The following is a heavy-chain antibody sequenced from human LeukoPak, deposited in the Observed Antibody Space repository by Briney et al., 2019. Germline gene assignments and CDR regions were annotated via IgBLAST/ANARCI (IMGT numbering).Heavy chain of an antibody. J-gene: IGHJ4*02. CDR2: ISYNGSNK. V-gene: IGHV3-30*18. D-gene: IGHD2/OR15-2a*01. CDR3: AKDLQSESAHFAY. CDR1: GLTFSRYG. Sequence: GGSLRLSCAASGLTFSRYGMQWVRQAPGKGLEWVAVISYNGSNKYYADSVKGRFTISRDNSKNTLYLQMNSLRAEDTAVYYSAKDLQSESAHFAYWGQGTLVTVSS.